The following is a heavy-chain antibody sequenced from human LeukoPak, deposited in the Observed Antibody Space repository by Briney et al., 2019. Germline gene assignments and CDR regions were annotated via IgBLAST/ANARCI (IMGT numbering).Heavy chain of an antibody. CDR3: AREQDYGDYRDAFDI. CDR1: GGTFSSYA. CDR2: IIPIFGTA. D-gene: IGHD4-17*01. V-gene: IGHV1-69*01. Sequence: SVKVSCKASGGTFSSYAISWVRQAPGQGPEWMGGIIPIFGTANYAQKFQGRVTTTADESTSTAYMELSSLRSEDTAVYYCAREQDYGDYRDAFDIWGQGTMVTVSS. J-gene: IGHJ3*02.